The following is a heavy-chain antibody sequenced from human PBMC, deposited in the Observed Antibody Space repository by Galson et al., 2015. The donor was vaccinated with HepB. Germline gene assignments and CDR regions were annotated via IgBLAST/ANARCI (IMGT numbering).Heavy chain of an antibody. Sequence: SVKVSCKASGGTFSSYAISWVRQAPGQGLEWMGGIIPIFGTANYAQKFQGRVTITADESTSTAYMELSSLRSEDTAVYYCARVYYYDSSGYYYYYYMDVWGKGTTVTVSS. CDR2: IIPIFGTA. J-gene: IGHJ6*03. D-gene: IGHD3-22*01. V-gene: IGHV1-69*13. CDR1: GGTFSSYA. CDR3: ARVYYYDSSGYYYYYYMDV.